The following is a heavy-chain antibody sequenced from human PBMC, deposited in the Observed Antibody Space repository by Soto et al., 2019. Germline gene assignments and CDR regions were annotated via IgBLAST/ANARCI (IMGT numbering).Heavy chain of an antibody. J-gene: IGHJ6*02. D-gene: IGHD3-10*01. V-gene: IGHV4-59*01. CDR2: IYYLGRT. CDR1: SISTYY. Sequence: SETLSLTCTVDSISTYYWNWIRQTPGKGLEWIGYIYYLGRTNYNRSLKSRVTISIDMSKNQFSLRLNSVTAADTAVYYCARGDPLLWFGEKVYYGMDVWGQGTTVTVSS. CDR3: ARGDPLLWFGEKVYYGMDV.